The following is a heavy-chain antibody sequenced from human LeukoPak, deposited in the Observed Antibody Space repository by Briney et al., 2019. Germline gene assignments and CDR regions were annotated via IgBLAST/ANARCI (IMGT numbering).Heavy chain of an antibody. Sequence: GGSLRLSCAASGFTFSSHPMNWVRQAPGKGLEWVAVIANDGKFTHYADSVKGRFTISRDNSKSTLEMQMNSLRAEDTALYYCVKEANGFDMWGLGTMVTVSS. V-gene: IGHV3-30*04. CDR3: VKEANGFDM. J-gene: IGHJ3*02. CDR1: GFTFSSHP. D-gene: IGHD2-8*01. CDR2: IANDGKFT.